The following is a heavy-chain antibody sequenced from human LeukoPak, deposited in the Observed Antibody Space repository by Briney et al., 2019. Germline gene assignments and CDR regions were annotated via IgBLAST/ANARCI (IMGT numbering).Heavy chain of an antibody. V-gene: IGHV3-33*01. CDR1: GFTFSGFG. J-gene: IGHJ4*02. Sequence: PGRSLRLSCAASGFTFSGFGMHWVRQAPGKGLEWVAFIYYDGSNKYYADSVKGRFTISRDNPKNTLYLQMNSLRAEDTAVYYCARDFRSGSYFFDYWGQGILVTVSS. CDR3: ARDFRSGSYFFDY. CDR2: IYYDGSNK. D-gene: IGHD1-26*01.